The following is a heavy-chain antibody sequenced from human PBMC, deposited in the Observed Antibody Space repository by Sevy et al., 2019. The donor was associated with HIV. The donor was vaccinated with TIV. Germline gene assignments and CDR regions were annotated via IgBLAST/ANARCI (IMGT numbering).Heavy chain of an antibody. D-gene: IGHD6-13*01. Sequence: SETLSPTCTVSGGSISSGGYYWSWIRQHPGKGLEWIGYIYYSGGTSYNPSLKSRVTISLDPSKNQFSLKLSSVTAADTAVYYCARGRVRFQQLSYWGQGTLVTVSS. V-gene: IGHV4-31*03. CDR3: ARGRVRFQQLSY. CDR2: IYYSGGT. J-gene: IGHJ4*02. CDR1: GGSISSGGYY.